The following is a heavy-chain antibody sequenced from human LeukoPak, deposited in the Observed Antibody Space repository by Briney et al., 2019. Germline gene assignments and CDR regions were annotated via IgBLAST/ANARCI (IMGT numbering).Heavy chain of an antibody. V-gene: IGHV3-23*01. D-gene: IGHD3-10*01. J-gene: IGHJ4*02. Sequence: PGGSLRLSCAVSGFTFSTYAMSWVRQSPGKGLEWVSGISGGGGRTYYADSVKGRFTISRENSNNTLFLQMNSLRVGDTAVYYCAKDKDVYAYGGVDYWGQGTLVTVSS. CDR1: GFTFSTYA. CDR2: ISGGGGRT. CDR3: AKDKDVYAYGGVDY.